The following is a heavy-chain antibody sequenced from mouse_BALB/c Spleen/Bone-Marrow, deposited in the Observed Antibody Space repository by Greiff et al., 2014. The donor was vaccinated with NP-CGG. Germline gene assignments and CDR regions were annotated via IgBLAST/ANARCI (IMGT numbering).Heavy chain of an antibody. CDR1: GFNIKDYY. J-gene: IGHJ4*01. CDR3: ARGDGYAMDY. Sequence: VQLQQSGAEMVRPGALVKLSCKASGFNIKDYYMQWVKQRPEQGLEWIGWIDPENGNTIYDPKFQGKASITADTSSNTAYLQLSSLTSEDTAVYYCARGDGYAMDYWGQGTSVTVSS. V-gene: IGHV14-1*02. CDR2: IDPENGNT.